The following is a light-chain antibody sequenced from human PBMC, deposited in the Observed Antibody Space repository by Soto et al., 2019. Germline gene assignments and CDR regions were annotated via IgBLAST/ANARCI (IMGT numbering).Light chain of an antibody. CDR3: QQYNDWPLT. V-gene: IGKV3-15*01. J-gene: IGKJ4*01. CDR1: QSVSSY. CDR2: GAS. Sequence: EIVMTQSPATLSVSPGERATLSCRASQSVSSYLAWYQQKPGQAPRLLIYGASTMDTGIPARFSGSGSGTEFTLTISSLQSEDFAVYYCQQYNDWPLTFGGGTKVEIK.